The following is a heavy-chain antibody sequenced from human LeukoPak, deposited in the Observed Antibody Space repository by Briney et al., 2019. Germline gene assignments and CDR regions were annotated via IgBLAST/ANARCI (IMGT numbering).Heavy chain of an antibody. J-gene: IGHJ3*02. CDR2: ISGSGGST. V-gene: IGHV3-23*01. CDR1: GFTFSSYA. CDR3: AKDAYYDILTGYYKGDAFDI. Sequence: PGGSLRLSCAASGFTFSSYAMSWVRQAPGKGLEWVSAISGSGGSTYYADSVKGRFTISRDNSKNTLYLQMNSLRAEDTAVYYCAKDAYYDILTGYYKGDAFDIWGQGTMVTVSS. D-gene: IGHD3-9*01.